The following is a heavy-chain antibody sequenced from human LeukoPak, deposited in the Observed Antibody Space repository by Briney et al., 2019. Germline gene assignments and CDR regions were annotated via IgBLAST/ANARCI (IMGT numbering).Heavy chain of an antibody. V-gene: IGHV4-39*07. D-gene: IGHD3-10*01. J-gene: IGHJ4*02. CDR2: IYYSGST. CDR1: GFIFSSYD. Sequence: GSLRLSCAASGFIFSSYDMTWVRQAPGKGLEWIGSIYYSGSTYNNPSLKSRVTISVDTSKNQFSLKLSSVTAADTAVYYCARRRITMVRGVIKLRYFDYWGQGTLVTVSS. CDR3: ARRRITMVRGVIKLRYFDY.